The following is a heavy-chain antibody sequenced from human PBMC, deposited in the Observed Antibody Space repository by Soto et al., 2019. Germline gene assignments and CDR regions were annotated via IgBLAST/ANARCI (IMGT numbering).Heavy chain of an antibody. Sequence: PSETLSLTCTVSGGPINSPDYYWTWIRQSPGKGLEWIGYLYFNGGTQYNPSLRTPVSMSLDTSKKHLSLKMRSVTAADTAVYYCARGISKYSSWYEPHTWFDAWGPGVLVTVSS. V-gene: IGHV4-30-4*01. CDR1: GGPINSPDYY. J-gene: IGHJ5*02. CDR3: ARGISKYSSWYEPHTWFDA. CDR2: LYFNGGT. D-gene: IGHD6-13*01.